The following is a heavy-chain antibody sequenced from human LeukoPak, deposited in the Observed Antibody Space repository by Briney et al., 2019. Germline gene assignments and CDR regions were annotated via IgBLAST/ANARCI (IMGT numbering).Heavy chain of an antibody. CDR3: TRVGYIDEGIDY. Sequence: GGSLRLSCVASGFPFSSYWMTWVRQVPGKGLEWVANIKQDGSKKSYVDSVKGRFTISRDNAKNSLYLQMNSLRAEDTAIYYCTRVGYIDEGIDYWGQGTLVTVSS. CDR1: GFPFSSYW. CDR2: IKQDGSKK. V-gene: IGHV3-7*04. D-gene: IGHD5-24*01. J-gene: IGHJ4*02.